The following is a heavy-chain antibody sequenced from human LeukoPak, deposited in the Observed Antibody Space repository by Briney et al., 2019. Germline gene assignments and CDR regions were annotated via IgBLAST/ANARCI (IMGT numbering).Heavy chain of an antibody. D-gene: IGHD2-2*01. V-gene: IGHV4-34*01. CDR1: GGSISSYY. Sequence: SETLSLTCTVSGGSISSYYWSWIRQPPGKGLEWIGEINHSGSTNYNPSLKSRVTISVDTSKNQFSLKLSSVTAADTAVYYCARGSRRAHIVVVPAAKDAFDIRGQGTMVTVSS. CDR3: ARGSRRAHIVVVPAAKDAFDI. CDR2: INHSGST. J-gene: IGHJ3*02.